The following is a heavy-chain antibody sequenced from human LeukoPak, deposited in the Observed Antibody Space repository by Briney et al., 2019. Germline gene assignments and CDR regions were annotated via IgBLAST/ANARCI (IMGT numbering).Heavy chain of an antibody. D-gene: IGHD5-12*01. CDR2: INGDGRTT. CDR3: VGDQVDNVGWLT. CDR1: GFIFSTYT. V-gene: IGHV3-64D*06. J-gene: IGHJ5*02. Sequence: PGGSLRFSCSASGFIFSTYTMYWVRQAPGKGLEFVSVINGDGRTTYYADSVKGRFTISRDNSKNTLYLQMNSLRAEDTAVYYCVGDQVDNVGWLTWGQGTRVTVSS.